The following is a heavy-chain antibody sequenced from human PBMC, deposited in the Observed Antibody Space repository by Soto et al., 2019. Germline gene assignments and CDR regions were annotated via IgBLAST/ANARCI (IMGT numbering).Heavy chain of an antibody. D-gene: IGHD7-27*01. Sequence: SETLSLTCTVSGGSMISYYWSWIRQPPGRGLEWIGIIYYAGSTNYNPSLKSRVTISVDTSKNQFSLKLSSVTAADTAVYYCARHVNPWAQGAFDIWGQGTMVTVSS. V-gene: IGHV4-59*08. CDR2: IYYAGST. J-gene: IGHJ3*02. CDR3: ARHVNPWAQGAFDI. CDR1: GGSMISYY.